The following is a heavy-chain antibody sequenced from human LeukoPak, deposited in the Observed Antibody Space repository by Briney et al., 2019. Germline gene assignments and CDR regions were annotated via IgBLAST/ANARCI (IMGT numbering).Heavy chain of an antibody. CDR1: GGSFSGYY. J-gene: IGHJ2*01. CDR2: INHSGST. Sequence: SETLSLTCAVYGGSFSGYYWSWIRQPPGKGLEWIGEINHSGSTNYNPSLKSRVTISVDTSKNQFSLKLSSVTAADTAVYYCARCQLLDWYFDLWGRGTLVTVSS. V-gene: IGHV4-34*01. CDR3: ARCQLLDWYFDL. D-gene: IGHD2-2*01.